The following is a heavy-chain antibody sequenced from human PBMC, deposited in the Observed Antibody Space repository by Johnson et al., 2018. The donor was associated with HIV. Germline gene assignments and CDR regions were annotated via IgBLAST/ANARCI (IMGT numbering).Heavy chain of an antibody. V-gene: IGHV3-30*04. Sequence: QEQLVESGGGVVQPGRSLRLSCAASGFTFSSYAMHWVRQAPGKGLEWVAVISYDGSNKYYADSVKGRFTISRDKSKNTLYLQMNSLRAEDTAVYYCARARTVVIARPDAVDIWGQGTMVTVSS. CDR1: GFTFSSYA. D-gene: IGHD2-21*01. J-gene: IGHJ3*02. CDR3: ARARTVVIARPDAVDI. CDR2: ISYDGSNK.